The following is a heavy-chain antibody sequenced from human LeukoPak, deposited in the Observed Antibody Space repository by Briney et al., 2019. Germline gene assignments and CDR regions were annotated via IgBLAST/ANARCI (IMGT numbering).Heavy chain of an antibody. J-gene: IGHJ4*02. Sequence: AALVKVSCKASGGTFSSYAISWVRQAPGQGLEWMGGIIPIFGTANYAQKFQGRVTITTDESTSTAYMELSSLRSEDTAVYYCARDRGMATENSGFDYWGQGTLVTVSS. CDR1: GGTFSSYA. CDR3: ARDRGMATENSGFDY. CDR2: IIPIFGTA. V-gene: IGHV1-69*05. D-gene: IGHD5-24*01.